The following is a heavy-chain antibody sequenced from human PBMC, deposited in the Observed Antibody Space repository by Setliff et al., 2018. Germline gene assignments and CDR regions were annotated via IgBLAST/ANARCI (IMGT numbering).Heavy chain of an antibody. V-gene: IGHV4-39*07. Sequence: PSETLSLTCTVSGASVSGNSYYWGWIRQPPGKGLEWIASTYYSGNTHYNPSLKSRVTISVDTSKNQISLKLTSVTAADTAVYYCARAPRYFDPTGSYFDFWGQGTLVTVSS. D-gene: IGHD3-22*01. CDR3: ARAPRYFDPTGSYFDF. CDR1: GASVSGNSYY. CDR2: TYYSGNT. J-gene: IGHJ4*02.